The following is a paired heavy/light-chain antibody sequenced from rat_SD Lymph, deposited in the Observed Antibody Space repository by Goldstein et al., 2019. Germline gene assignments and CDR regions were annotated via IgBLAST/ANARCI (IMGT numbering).Heavy chain of an antibody. CDR1: GYTFTSYY. D-gene: IGHD1-4*01. V-gene: IGHV1-35*01. Sequence: QVQLQQSGAELAKPGTSVRLSCKASGYTFTSYYIYWVKQRPGQGLEWIGYIFPGNGGTYYSENFKGKATFTADTSSSTAYMLLGSLTPEDSAYYFCASDYPGIPFAYWGQGTLVTVSS. CDR3: ASDYPGIPFAY. CDR2: IFPGNGGT. J-gene: IGHJ3*01.
Light chain of an antibody. CDR3: LQSTHFPDT. V-gene: IGKV1S22*01. CDR2: RVS. Sequence: DVLMTQTPVSLPVSLGGQVSISCRSSQSLVYSDGDTYLHWYLQRPGQSPQLLIYRVSNRFSGVPDRFSGSGSGTDFTLKISRVEPEDLGVYYCLQSTHFPDTFGAGTKLELK. CDR1: QSLVYSDGDTY. J-gene: IGKJ2-2*01.